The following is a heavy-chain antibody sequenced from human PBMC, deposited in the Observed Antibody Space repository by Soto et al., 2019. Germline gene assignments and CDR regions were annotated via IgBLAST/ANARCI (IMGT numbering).Heavy chain of an antibody. CDR1: GFPFSRYA. Sequence: QVQLLESGGGVVQPGRSLRLSCAASGFPFSRYALHWVRQAPGKGLEWVAVISFDGNNKYYADSVKGRFTISRDDSKNTLHLQLNSPRGEDTVVYYCARDPRTGPSSSWFYFDYWGQGTLVTVSS. CDR3: ARDPRTGPSSSWFYFDY. J-gene: IGHJ4*02. V-gene: IGHV3-30-3*01. D-gene: IGHD6-13*01. CDR2: ISFDGNNK.